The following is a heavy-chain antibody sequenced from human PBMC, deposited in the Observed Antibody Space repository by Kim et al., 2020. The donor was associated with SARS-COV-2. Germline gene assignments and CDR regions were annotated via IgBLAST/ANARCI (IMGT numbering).Heavy chain of an antibody. J-gene: IGHJ4*02. D-gene: IGHD3-3*01. Sequence: SETLSLTCAVYGGSFSGYYWSWIRQPPGKGLEWIGEINHSGSTNYNPSLKSRVTISVDTSKNQFSLKLSSVTAADTAVYYCARFGVAGQGIDWGQGTLVTVSS. V-gene: IGHV4-34*01. CDR1: GGSFSGYY. CDR3: ARFGVAGQGID. CDR2: INHSGST.